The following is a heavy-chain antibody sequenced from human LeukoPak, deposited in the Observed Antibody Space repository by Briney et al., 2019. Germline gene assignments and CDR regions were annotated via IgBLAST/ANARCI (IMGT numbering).Heavy chain of an antibody. V-gene: IGHV1-69*05. CDR2: TISIFGTA. CDR3: ARDNYAGANWFDP. Sequence: ASVKVSCKASGGTFSSYAISWVRQAPGQGLEWMGGTISIFGTANYAQEFQGRVTITTDESTSTAYMELSSLRSEDTAVYYCARDNYAGANWFDPWGQGTLVTVSS. D-gene: IGHD1-7*01. CDR1: GGTFSSYA. J-gene: IGHJ5*02.